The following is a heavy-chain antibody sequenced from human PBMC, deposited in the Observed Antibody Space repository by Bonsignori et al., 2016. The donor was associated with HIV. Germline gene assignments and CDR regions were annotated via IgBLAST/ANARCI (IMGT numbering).Heavy chain of an antibody. Sequence: ASVKVSCKASGYTFTSYDINWVRQATGQGLEWMGWMNPNSGNTGYAQKFQGRVTMTRNTSISTAYMELSSLRSEDTAVYYCARGFPYYYGSGSHPLHAFDIWGQGTMVTVSS. CDR1: GYTFTSYD. CDR3: ARGFPYYYGSGSHPLHAFDI. V-gene: IGHV1-8*01. D-gene: IGHD3-10*01. J-gene: IGHJ3*02. CDR2: MNPNSGNT.